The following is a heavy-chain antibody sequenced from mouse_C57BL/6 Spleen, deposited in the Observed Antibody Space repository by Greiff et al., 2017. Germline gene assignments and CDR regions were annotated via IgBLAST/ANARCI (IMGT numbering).Heavy chain of an antibody. D-gene: IGHD1-1*02. CDR3: GRRWEAGFAV. Sequence: VQLQQSGAELARPGASVTLSCKASGYTFTSYGISWVKQRTGQGLEWIGEIYPRSGTTYYNEKFKGKGTLTADTSSRTAYMGLRSRTSEDAAVYFCGRRWEAGFAVWGKGSLVTVSA. V-gene: IGHV1-81*01. CDR2: IYPRSGTT. CDR1: GYTFTSYG. J-gene: IGHJ3*01.